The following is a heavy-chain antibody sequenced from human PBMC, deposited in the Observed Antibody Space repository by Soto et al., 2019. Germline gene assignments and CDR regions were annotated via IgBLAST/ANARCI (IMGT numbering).Heavy chain of an antibody. V-gene: IGHV1-46*01. CDR2: IIPSGGST. Sequence: ASVKVSCKASGYTFTSYYMHWVRQAPGQGLEWMGIIIPSGGSTSYAQKFQGRVTMTRDTSTSTVYMELSSLRSEDTAVYYCARSRVTYYYDSSGYFDYWGQGTLVTVSS. J-gene: IGHJ4*02. CDR1: GYTFTSYY. D-gene: IGHD3-22*01. CDR3: ARSRVTYYYDSSGYFDY.